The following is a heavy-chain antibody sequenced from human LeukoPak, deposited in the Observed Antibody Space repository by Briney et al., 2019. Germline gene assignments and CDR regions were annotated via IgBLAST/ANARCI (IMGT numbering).Heavy chain of an antibody. CDR3: ASRPWGYFDY. CDR1: GGSISSSRYY. Sequence: SETLSLTCTVSGGSISSSRYYWGWIRQPPGKGLEWIASIYNSGSTYYNPSLKSRATISVNTTKNQFSPKLNSVTAADTAVYYCASRPWGYFDYWGQGTLVTVSS. J-gene: IGHJ4*02. CDR2: IYNSGST. V-gene: IGHV4-39*01. D-gene: IGHD3-16*01.